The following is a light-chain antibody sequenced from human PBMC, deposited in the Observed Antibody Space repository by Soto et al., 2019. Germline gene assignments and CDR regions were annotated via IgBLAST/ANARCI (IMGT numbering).Light chain of an antibody. CDR2: DVS. J-gene: IGLJ1*01. CDR1: SSDVGGYNY. CDR3: SSYTSSSTLV. Sequence: QCVLTQPASVSGSPGQSITISCTGTSSDVGGYNYVSWYQQHPGKAPKLMIYDVSNRPSGVSNRFSGSKSGNTASLTISGLQAEDEADYYCSSYTSSSTLVFGTRTKVTVL. V-gene: IGLV2-14*01.